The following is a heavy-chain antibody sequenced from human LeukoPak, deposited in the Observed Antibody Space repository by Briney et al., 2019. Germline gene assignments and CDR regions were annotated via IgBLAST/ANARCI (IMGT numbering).Heavy chain of an antibody. V-gene: IGHV3-74*01. CDR1: GFIFSNYW. D-gene: IGHD1-26*01. CDR2: IKTDGSTI. CDR3: ARVRQGEWFFDL. J-gene: IGHJ2*01. Sequence: GGSLRLSCAASGFIFSNYWMHWVRQAPGKGLVWVSRIKTDGSTITYADSVKGRFTISRDNAMNTLYLQMDSLGAEDTAVYYCARVRQGEWFFDLWGRGTLVTVSS.